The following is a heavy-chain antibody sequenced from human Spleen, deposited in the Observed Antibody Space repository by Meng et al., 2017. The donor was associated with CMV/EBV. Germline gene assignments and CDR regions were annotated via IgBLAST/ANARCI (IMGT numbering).Heavy chain of an antibody. CDR1: HV. Sequence: HVSIWVRQAPGQGLEWMGSIIPIFDSPNYAQKFQGRVTITSDESTSTAHMELNSLRLDDTAMYYCARGGRPYYSGSGSYYNSNWFDLWGHGTLVTVSS. J-gene: IGHJ5*02. CDR3: ARGGRPYYSGSGSYYNSNWFDL. CDR2: IIPIFDSP. V-gene: IGHV1-69*15. D-gene: IGHD3-10*01.